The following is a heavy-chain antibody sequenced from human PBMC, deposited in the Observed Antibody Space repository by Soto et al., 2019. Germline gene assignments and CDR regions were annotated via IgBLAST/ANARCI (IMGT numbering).Heavy chain of an antibody. CDR2: ISSSGSTI. D-gene: IGHD3-16*01. CDR1: GFTFSSYE. J-gene: IGHJ4*02. CDR3: AREGGGLADY. Sequence: EVQLVESGGGLVQPGGSLRLSCAASGFTFSSYEMNWVRQDPGKGLEWDSYISSSGSTIYYAVSVKGRFTISRDNAKNSLYLQMNSLRAEDTAVYYCAREGGGLADYWGQGTLVTVSS. V-gene: IGHV3-48*03.